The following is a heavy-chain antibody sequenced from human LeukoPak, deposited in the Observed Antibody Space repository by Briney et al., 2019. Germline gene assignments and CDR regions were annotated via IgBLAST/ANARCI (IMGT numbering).Heavy chain of an antibody. CDR1: GFTFSSYW. CDR3: ARVGVLSYYFDY. V-gene: IGHV3-74*01. Sequence: PGGSLRLSCAASGFTFSSYWMHWVRQAPGKGLVWVSRINSDGSSTSYADSVKGRFTISRDNAKNTLYLQMNSLRAEDTAVYYCARVGVLSYYFDYWGQGTLVTVSS. J-gene: IGHJ4*02. D-gene: IGHD2/OR15-2a*01. CDR2: INSDGSST.